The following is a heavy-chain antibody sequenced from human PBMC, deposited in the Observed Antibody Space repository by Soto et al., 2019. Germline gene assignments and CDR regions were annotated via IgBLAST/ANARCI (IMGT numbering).Heavy chain of an antibody. J-gene: IGHJ4*02. CDR2: IYYSGST. CDR1: GGSISSYD. V-gene: IGHV4-59*08. Sequence: SGSLSLTCTVSGGSISSYDWIWIRQPPGKGLEWIGYIYYSGSTNYNPSLKSRVTISVDTSKNQFPLKLSSVTAADTAVYYCARLGAYDYIWGSYRPNRFDYWGQGTLVTVSS. D-gene: IGHD3-16*02. CDR3: ARLGAYDYIWGSYRPNRFDY.